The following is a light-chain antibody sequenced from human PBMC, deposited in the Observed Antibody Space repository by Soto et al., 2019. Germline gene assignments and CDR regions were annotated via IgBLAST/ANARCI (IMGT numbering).Light chain of an antibody. Sequence: TLSLSPGERATLSCRASQSVSSSYLAWYQQKPGQAPRLLIYGASSRATGIPDRFSGSGSGTDFTLTISRLEPEDFAVYYCQQYGSSPFAFGPGTKVDIK. V-gene: IGKV3-20*01. J-gene: IGKJ3*01. CDR1: QSVSSSY. CDR2: GAS. CDR3: QQYGSSPFA.